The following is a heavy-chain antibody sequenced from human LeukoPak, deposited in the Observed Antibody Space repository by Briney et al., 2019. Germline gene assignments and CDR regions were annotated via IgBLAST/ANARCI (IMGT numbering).Heavy chain of an antibody. CDR2: IRYDGSNK. CDR3: AKVASIAAAGIISHMDV. D-gene: IGHD6-13*01. V-gene: IGHV3-30*02. Sequence: GGSLRLSCAASGFTFSSYGLHWVRQAPGKGLEWVAFIRYDGSNKYYADSAKGRFTISRDNSKNTLYLQMNSLRAEDTAVYYCAKVASIAAAGIISHMDVWGKGTTVTISS. CDR1: GFTFSSYG. J-gene: IGHJ6*03.